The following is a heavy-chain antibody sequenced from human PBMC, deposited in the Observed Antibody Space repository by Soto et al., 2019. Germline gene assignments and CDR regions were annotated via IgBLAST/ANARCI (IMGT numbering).Heavy chain of an antibody. Sequence: QVQLVESGGGVVQPGRSLRLSCAASGFTFSSYGMHWVRQAPGKGLEWVAVISYDGSNKYYADYVKGRFTISRDNSKNTLYRQMNSLRAEDTAVYYCAKVGYTYDYVWGRRRLDYWGQGTLVTVSS. V-gene: IGHV3-30*18. CDR2: ISYDGSNK. J-gene: IGHJ4*02. CDR1: GFTFSSYG. D-gene: IGHD3-16*01. CDR3: AKVGYTYDYVWGRRRLDY.